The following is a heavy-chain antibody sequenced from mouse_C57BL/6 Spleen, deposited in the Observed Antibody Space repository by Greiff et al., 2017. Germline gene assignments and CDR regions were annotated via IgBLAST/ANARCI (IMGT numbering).Heavy chain of an antibody. Sequence: QVQLQQPGAELVKPGASVKLSCKASGYTFTSYWMHWVKQRPGRGLEWIGRIDPNSGGTKYNEKFKSKATLTVDKPSSTAYMQLSSLTSEDSAVYYCARGDDGSSPYYYAMDYWGQGTSVTVSS. V-gene: IGHV1-72*01. CDR3: ARGDDGSSPYYYAMDY. J-gene: IGHJ4*01. CDR2: IDPNSGGT. D-gene: IGHD1-1*01. CDR1: GYTFTSYW.